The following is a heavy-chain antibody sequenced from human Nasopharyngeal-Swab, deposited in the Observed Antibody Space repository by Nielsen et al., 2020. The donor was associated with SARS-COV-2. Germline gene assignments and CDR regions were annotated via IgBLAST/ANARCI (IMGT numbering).Heavy chain of an antibody. Sequence: GESLKISCAASGFSFRTCWMTWVRQAPGKGLEWVANIKGDGSEIYYADSVKGRFTISRDNSKNTLYLQMNSLRAEDTAVYYCAKGLRYFDYWGQGTLVTVSS. CDR2: IKGDGSEI. CDR3: AKGLRYFDY. CDR1: GFSFRTCW. J-gene: IGHJ4*02. V-gene: IGHV3-7*01.